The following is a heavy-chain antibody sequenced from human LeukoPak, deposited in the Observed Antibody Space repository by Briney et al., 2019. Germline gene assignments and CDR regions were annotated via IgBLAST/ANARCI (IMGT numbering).Heavy chain of an antibody. Sequence: GVSLRLSCAASGFTFSSYAMSWVRQAPGKGLEWVSAISGSGGSTYYADSVKGRFTISRDNSKNTLYLQMNSLRAEDTAVYYCAKGGDDFWSGYSDYWGQGTLVTVSS. D-gene: IGHD3-3*01. V-gene: IGHV3-23*01. CDR1: GFTFSSYA. CDR3: AKGGDDFWSGYSDY. CDR2: ISGSGGST. J-gene: IGHJ4*02.